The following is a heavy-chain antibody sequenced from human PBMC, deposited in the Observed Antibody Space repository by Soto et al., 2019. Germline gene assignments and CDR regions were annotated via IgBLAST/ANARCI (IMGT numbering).Heavy chain of an antibody. Sequence: PSETLSLTCTVSGDSISTFYWSWIRQPPGKGLEWIGYIHYSGSTNYNPSLKSQVIISVDTSKNQFSLKLSSVTAADTAVYFCARVRSNFFDYWGQGTLVTVSS. CDR3: ARVRSNFFDY. CDR1: GDSISTFY. J-gene: IGHJ4*02. CDR2: IHYSGST. V-gene: IGHV4-59*01. D-gene: IGHD3-3*01.